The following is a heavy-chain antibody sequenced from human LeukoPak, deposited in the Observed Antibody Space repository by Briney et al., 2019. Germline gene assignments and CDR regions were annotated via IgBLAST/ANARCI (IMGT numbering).Heavy chain of an antibody. CDR1: GFTFSSYA. V-gene: IGHV3-23*01. Sequence: GGSLRLSCAASGFTFSSYAMSWVRQAPGKGLEWVSAISGSGGSTYYADSVKGRFTISRDNSKNTLYLQMNSLRAEDTAVYYCAKNPKRIDFWSGYWSGMDVWGQGTTGTVSS. D-gene: IGHD3-3*01. CDR3: AKNPKRIDFWSGYWSGMDV. CDR2: ISGSGGST. J-gene: IGHJ6*02.